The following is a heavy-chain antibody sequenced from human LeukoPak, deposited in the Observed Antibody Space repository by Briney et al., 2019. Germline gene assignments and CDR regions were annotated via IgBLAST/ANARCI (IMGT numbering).Heavy chain of an antibody. J-gene: IGHJ4*02. V-gene: IGHV3-23*01. CDR1: GFSFSIYG. CDR3: ARDPFITWLGYFDY. Sequence: GGSLRLSCAASGFSFSIYGMNWVRQAPGKGLEWVSGITGSGGTTYYADSVKGRATISRDNSKNTLYLQMNSLRAEDTAIYYCARDPFITWLGYFDYWGQGTLVTVSS. CDR2: ITGSGGTT. D-gene: IGHD3-10*01.